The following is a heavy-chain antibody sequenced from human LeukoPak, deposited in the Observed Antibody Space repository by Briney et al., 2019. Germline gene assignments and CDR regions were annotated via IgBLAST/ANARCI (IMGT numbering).Heavy chain of an antibody. CDR3: VRDSRTYGYF. V-gene: IGHV3-7*01. CDR1: GFSFSNFW. D-gene: IGHD3-10*01. CDR2: MKPDASHI. Sequence: GGSLRLSCAASGFSFSNFWMAWVRQRPGEGLEWVANMKPDASHISYVDSVEGRFTISRDNAKTSLYLQMDSLRAEDTAVYYCVRDSRTYGYFWGRGTLVTVSS. J-gene: IGHJ4*02.